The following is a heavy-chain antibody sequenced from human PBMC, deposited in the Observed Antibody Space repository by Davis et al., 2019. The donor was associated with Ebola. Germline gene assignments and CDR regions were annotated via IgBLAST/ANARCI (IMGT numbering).Heavy chain of an antibody. V-gene: IGHV4-61*01. J-gene: IGHJ6*02. Sequence: SETLSLTCTVSGYSISSGYYWSWIRQPPGKGLEWIGYIYYSGSTNYNPSLKSRVTISVDTSKNQFSLKLSSVTAADTAVYYCARDYYYYGMDVWGQGTTVTVSS. CDR3: ARDYYYYGMDV. CDR1: GYSISSGYY. CDR2: IYYSGST.